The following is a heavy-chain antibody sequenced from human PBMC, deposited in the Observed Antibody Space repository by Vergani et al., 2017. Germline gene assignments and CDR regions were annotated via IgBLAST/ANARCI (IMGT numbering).Heavy chain of an antibody. CDR1: GFTFSSYA. Sequence: EVQLLESGGNLIQPGGSLRLSCGASGFTFSSYAMNWVRQAPGKGLEWVSGISGSGVSAYYTDSVKGRFTISRDNSKNMLFLQMNNLRTEDTAIYYCAKQYFVSGSYLFDYWGQGTLVTVSS. CDR2: ISGSGVSA. CDR3: AKQYFVSGSYLFDY. V-gene: IGHV3-23*01. J-gene: IGHJ4*02. D-gene: IGHD3-16*02.